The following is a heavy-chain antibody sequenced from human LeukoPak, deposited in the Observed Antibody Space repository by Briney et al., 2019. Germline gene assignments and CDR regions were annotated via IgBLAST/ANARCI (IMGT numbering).Heavy chain of an antibody. V-gene: IGHV4-38-2*02. CDR3: ARVSNSSCASYYYYMDV. Sequence: KPSETLSLTCSVSGYSIRSACHWGWIRQPPGKGLEWIGRVYHSGGTIYSPSLKSRVTMSVDTSKSQFSLKLSSVTAADTAVYYCARVSNSSCASYYYYMDVWGKGTTVTVSS. CDR2: VYHSGGT. D-gene: IGHD6-13*01. CDR1: GYSIRSACH. J-gene: IGHJ6*03.